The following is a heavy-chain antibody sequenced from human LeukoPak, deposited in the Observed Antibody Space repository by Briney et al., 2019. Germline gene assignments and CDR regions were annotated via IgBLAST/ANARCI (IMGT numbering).Heavy chain of an antibody. V-gene: IGHV5-10-1*01. CDR2: IDPSDSYT. D-gene: IGHD4-11*01. J-gene: IGHJ5*02. CDR3: ARDYSNYVNWFDP. CDR1: GYSFTSYW. Sequence: GESLKISCKGSGYSFTSYWISWVRQMPGKGLEWMGRIDPSDSYTNYSPSFQGHVTISADKSISTAYLQWSSLKASDIAMYYCARDYSNYVNWFDPWGQGTLVTVSS.